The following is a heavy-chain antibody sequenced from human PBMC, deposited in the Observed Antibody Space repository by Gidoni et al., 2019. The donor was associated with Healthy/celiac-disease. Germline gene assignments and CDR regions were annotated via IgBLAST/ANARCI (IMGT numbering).Heavy chain of an antibody. CDR3: AREIGDPGRIFGVVIIGTRFDP. CDR2: IYTSGST. CDR1: GGSIRSGSYY. Sequence: QVQLQESGPGLVKPSQTLSLTCTVSGGSIRSGSYYWSWIRQPAGKGLEWIGRIYTSGSTNYNPSLKSRVTMSVDTSKNQFSLKLSSVTAADTAVYYCAREIGDPGRIFGVVIIGTRFDPWGQGTLVTVSS. V-gene: IGHV4-61*02. D-gene: IGHD3-3*01. J-gene: IGHJ5*02.